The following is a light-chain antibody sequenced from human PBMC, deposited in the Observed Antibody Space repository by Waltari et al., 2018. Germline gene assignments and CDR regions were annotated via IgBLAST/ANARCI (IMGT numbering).Light chain of an antibody. V-gene: IGKV1-12*01. Sequence: DIQMTQSPSSVAASVGDRVTITCRASQGISPWLAWFQQRPGKAPNLLIHSATRLQSGVPSRFSGSASGTDFTLTITSLQPEDFGTYYCQQTDSFPHTFGGGTKVEIK. CDR2: SAT. J-gene: IGKJ4*01. CDR3: QQTDSFPHT. CDR1: QGISPW.